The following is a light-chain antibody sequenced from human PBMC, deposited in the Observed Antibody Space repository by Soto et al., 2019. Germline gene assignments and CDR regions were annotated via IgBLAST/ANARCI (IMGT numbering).Light chain of an antibody. CDR1: QSISGSY. CDR2: GVS. CDR3: QQYDNSPLT. Sequence: EIVLTPSPGTLSLSPGERATLSCTASQSISGSYLAWYQQKPGQAPRVVIYGVSRRATGIPDRFSGSGSGTDFTLTISRLEPEDFAVYYCQQYDNSPLTFGGGTKVDIK. J-gene: IGKJ4*01. V-gene: IGKV3-20*01.